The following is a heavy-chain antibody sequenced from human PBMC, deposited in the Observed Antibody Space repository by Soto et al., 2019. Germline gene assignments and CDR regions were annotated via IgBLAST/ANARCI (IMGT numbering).Heavy chain of an antibody. V-gene: IGHV3-23*01. Sequence: EVQLFESGGDLVQPGGSLRLSCAASGFSFGGYGMSWVRQAPGKGLEWVSALSGSGSTTYYADSVRGRFIISRDNSRDTLFLQMNSLRAEDTAVYFCAKASKGYTGYDLDYWGQGTVVTVSP. CDR2: LSGSGSTT. CDR3: AKASKGYTGYDLDY. CDR1: GFSFGGYG. D-gene: IGHD5-12*01. J-gene: IGHJ4*02.